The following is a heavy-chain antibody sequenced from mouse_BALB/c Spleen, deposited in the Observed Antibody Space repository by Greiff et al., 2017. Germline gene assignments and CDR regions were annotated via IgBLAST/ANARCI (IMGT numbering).Heavy chain of an antibody. CDR1: GYAFSSYW. J-gene: IGHJ3*01. CDR3: ARVNYGSSYPAWCAY. D-gene: IGHD1-1*01. Sequence: VMLVESGAELVRPGSSVKISCKASGYAFSSYWMNWVKQRPGQGLEWIGQIYPGDGDTNYNGKFKGKATLTADKSSSTAYMQLSSLTSEDSAVYFCARVNYGSSYPAWCAYWGQGTLVTVSA. CDR2: IYPGDGDT. V-gene: IGHV1-80*01.